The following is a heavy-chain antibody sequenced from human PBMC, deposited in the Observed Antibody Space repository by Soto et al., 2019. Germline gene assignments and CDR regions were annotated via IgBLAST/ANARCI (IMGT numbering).Heavy chain of an antibody. CDR1: GGSIKNTNYP. CDR2: LYYRGAT. J-gene: IGHJ4*01. D-gene: IGHD2-21*02. V-gene: IGHV4-39*03. Sequence: SETLSLTFSVSGGSIKNTNYPWGWIRQPPGKGLEWIGTLYYRGATDYNPSLKSRVTISVDTSKNQLSLNLSSVTATDTAVYYCFGVLAATLDYWGQGTLVTVSS. CDR3: FGVLAATLDY.